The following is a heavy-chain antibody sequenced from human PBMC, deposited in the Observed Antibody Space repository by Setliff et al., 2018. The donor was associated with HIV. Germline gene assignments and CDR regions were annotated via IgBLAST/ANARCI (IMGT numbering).Heavy chain of an antibody. D-gene: IGHD2-15*01. Sequence: SETLSLTCTVSGGSISNYYWSWIRQPAEKGLEWIGRIYSSGRTNYNPSLKSRVTMSLDTSKNQFFLKLSSVNAADTAVYYCARHCSGGTCYGPDAENFLHWGQGTLVTVSS. V-gene: IGHV4-4*07. J-gene: IGHJ1*01. CDR3: ARHCSGGTCYGPDAENFLH. CDR1: GGSISNYY. CDR2: IYSSGRT.